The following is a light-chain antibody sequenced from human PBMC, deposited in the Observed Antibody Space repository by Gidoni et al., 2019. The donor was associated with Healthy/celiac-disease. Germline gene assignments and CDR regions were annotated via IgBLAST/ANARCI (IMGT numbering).Light chain of an antibody. CDR2: AAS. V-gene: IGKV1-39*01. CDR1: QSISSY. Sequence: DIQMTQSPSSLSASVGDSVTITCRASQSISSYLNWYQQKPGNAPKLLIYAASSLQSGVPSRFSGSGSGTDFTLTISSLQPEDFATYYCQQSYSTPTFGQGTRLEIK. J-gene: IGKJ5*01. CDR3: QQSYSTPT.